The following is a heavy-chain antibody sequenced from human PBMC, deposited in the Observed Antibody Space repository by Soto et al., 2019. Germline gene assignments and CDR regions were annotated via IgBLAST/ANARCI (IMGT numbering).Heavy chain of an antibody. Sequence: VSMRLSCAASGLTFRGYGMNWVCKKTGKGLEWVSVISGSGGSKYYADSVKGRFTISRDNSKNTLYLQMNSLRAEDTAVYYYARVWSRSGYYTSFFDIWGQGKMVTVSS. CDR3: ARVWSRSGYYTSFFDI. D-gene: IGHD3-3*01. CDR2: ISGSGGSK. CDR1: GLTFRGYG. J-gene: IGHJ3*02. V-gene: IGHV3-23*01.